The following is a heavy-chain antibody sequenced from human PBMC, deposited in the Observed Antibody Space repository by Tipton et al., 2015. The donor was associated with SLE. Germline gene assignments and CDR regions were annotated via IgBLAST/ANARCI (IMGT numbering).Heavy chain of an antibody. D-gene: IGHD6-13*01. CDR1: GGSISGYY. CDR3: ARGPGSPRPFDY. CDR2: INHSGST. J-gene: IGHJ4*02. V-gene: IGHV4-34*01. Sequence: TLSLTCTVSGGSISGYYWSWIRQPPGKGLEWIGEINHSGSTNYNPSLKSRVTISVDTSKNQFSLKLSSVTAADTAVYYCARGPGSPRPFDYWGQGTLVTVSS.